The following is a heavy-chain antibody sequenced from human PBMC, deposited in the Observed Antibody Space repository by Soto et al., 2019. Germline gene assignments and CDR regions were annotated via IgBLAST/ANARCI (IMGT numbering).Heavy chain of an antibody. CDR1: GDSYSISTYS. CDR2: IYQSGVT. J-gene: IGHJ5*02. D-gene: IGHD6-19*01. CDR3: AGMPYTSGLRFDP. V-gene: IGHV4-30-2*01. Sequence: SETLSLTCAVSGDSYSISTYSWSWSRQPPGKALEWVGFIYQSGVTSYNPSLKSRVTISLDRSNNQYSLKLSSVTAADTAVYYCAGMPYTSGLRFDPWGPGTLVTVSS.